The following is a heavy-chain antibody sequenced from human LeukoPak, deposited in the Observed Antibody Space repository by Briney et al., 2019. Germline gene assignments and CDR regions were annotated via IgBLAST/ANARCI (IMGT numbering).Heavy chain of an antibody. Sequence: ASVKVSCKASGYTFTCYGISWVRQAPGQGPESMGWISAYNGNTNYAPKLQGRVTMTTDTSTSTAYMELRSLGSDDTAVYYCARDLGEHIVVVTATSPFDYWGQGTLVTVSS. J-gene: IGHJ4*02. CDR1: GYTFTCYG. V-gene: IGHV1-18*01. CDR2: ISAYNGNT. D-gene: IGHD2-21*02. CDR3: ARDLGEHIVVVTATSPFDY.